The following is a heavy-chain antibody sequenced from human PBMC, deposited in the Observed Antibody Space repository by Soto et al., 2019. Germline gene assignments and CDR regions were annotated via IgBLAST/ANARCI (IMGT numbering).Heavy chain of an antibody. CDR1: GGSISSYY. V-gene: IGHV4-59*01. J-gene: IGHJ4*02. CDR3: AGSPHDFWSGYPSDY. CDR2: IYYSGST. Sequence: SETLSLTCTVSGGSISSYYWSWIRQPPGKGLEWIGYIYYSGSTNYNPSLKSRVTISVDTSKNQFSLKLSSVTAADTAVYYCAGSPHDFWSGYPSDYWGQGTLVTVSS. D-gene: IGHD3-3*01.